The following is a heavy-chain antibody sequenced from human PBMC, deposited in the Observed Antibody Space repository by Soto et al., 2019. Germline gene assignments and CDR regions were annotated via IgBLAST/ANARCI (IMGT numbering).Heavy chain of an antibody. CDR1: GYAFSGYS. J-gene: IGHJ6*02. Sequence: ASVKVSCKASGYAFSGYSITWVRQAPGQGLEWMGRISGYNGNTNYARTLRGRLTLTTDTSTSTAYMELRSLTSDDTAVYYCARDVFCGGAPACPDMDVWGQGTTVTVSS. CDR3: ARDVFCGGAPACPDMDV. V-gene: IGHV1-18*04. D-gene: IGHD2-21*01. CDR2: ISGYNGNT.